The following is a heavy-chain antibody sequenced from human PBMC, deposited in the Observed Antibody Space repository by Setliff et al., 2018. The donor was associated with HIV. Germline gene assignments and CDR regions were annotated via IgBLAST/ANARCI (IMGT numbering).Heavy chain of an antibody. Sequence: SETLSLTCTVSGDSFSNYYWTWIRQPAGKGLDWIGRIYTTGRKSYKPSLKKRVTMSIDSSRNQFSLKINSVTAADTAIYFCAREKVFGGATGWFDPWGQGTLVTVSS. CDR3: AREKVFGGATGWFDP. CDR2: IYTTGRK. V-gene: IGHV4-4*07. D-gene: IGHD3-3*01. J-gene: IGHJ5*02. CDR1: GDSFSNYY.